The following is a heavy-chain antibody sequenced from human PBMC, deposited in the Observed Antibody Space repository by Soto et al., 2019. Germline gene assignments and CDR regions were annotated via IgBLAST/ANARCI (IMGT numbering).Heavy chain of an antibody. V-gene: IGHV2-5*02. D-gene: IGHD1-26*01. J-gene: IGHJ6*02. Sequence: QITLKESGPTLVKPTQTLTLTCTFSGFSVSTSGVGVAWIRQPPGKALEWLALIYWDGDERYSPFLQSRVTITKDPSKNQVVLTMPNMAPVDTARYYWAHKGGRGAGMDVWGQGTTVTVSS. CDR2: IYWDGDE. CDR1: GFSVSTSGVG. CDR3: AHKGGRGAGMDV.